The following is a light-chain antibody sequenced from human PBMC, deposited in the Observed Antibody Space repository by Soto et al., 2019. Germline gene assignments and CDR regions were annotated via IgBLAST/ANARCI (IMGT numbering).Light chain of an antibody. V-gene: IGKV1-5*01. Sequence: DIQVTQSPSTLSASVGDRVTITCRASQSISSRLAWYQQKPGKAPKLLIYDASSLESGVPSRFSGSGSGTEFTLTISSLQPDDFATYYCQQYNSYLYTFGQGTKLEIK. CDR1: QSISSR. CDR3: QQYNSYLYT. CDR2: DAS. J-gene: IGKJ2*01.